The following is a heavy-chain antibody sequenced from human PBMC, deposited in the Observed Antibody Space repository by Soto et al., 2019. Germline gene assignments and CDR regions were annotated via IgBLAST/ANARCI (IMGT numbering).Heavy chain of an antibody. V-gene: IGHV3-23*01. Sequence: QPVGSLRLSCAASGFTFSSYAMSWVRQAPGKGLEWVSAISGSGGSTYYADSVKGRFTISRDNSKNTLYLQMNSLRAEDTAVYYCAKDRDSYGSGFDYWGQGTLVTVSS. CDR2: ISGSGGST. D-gene: IGHD5-18*01. J-gene: IGHJ4*02. CDR3: AKDRDSYGSGFDY. CDR1: GFTFSSYA.